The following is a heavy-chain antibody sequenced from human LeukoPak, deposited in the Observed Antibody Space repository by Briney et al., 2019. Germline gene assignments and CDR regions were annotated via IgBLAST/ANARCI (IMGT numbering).Heavy chain of an antibody. CDR2: IYYSGRT. V-gene: IGHV4-39*01. Sequence: SETLSLTCSVSGDSFSRSDSYWDWIRQPPGKGLEWIGTIYYSGRTYYSPSLKGRVTMSVDPSNNQFSLNLRSVTAADTALYYCARRRYYDGSGYLEWGQGTLLSVSS. J-gene: IGHJ1*01. CDR3: ARRRYYDGSGYLE. D-gene: IGHD3-22*01. CDR1: GDSFSRSDSY.